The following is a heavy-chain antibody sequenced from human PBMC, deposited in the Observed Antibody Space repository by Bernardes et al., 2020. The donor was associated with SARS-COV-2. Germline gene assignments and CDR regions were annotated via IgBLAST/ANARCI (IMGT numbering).Heavy chain of an antibody. D-gene: IGHD3-22*01. CDR1: GFTFSSYS. CDR3: ASLTRATSMIVVIDAFDI. CDR2: ISSSSSYI. V-gene: IGHV3-21*01. Sequence: VWSLSLSCAASGFTFSSYSMNWVRQAPGKGLEWVSSISSSSSYIYYADSVKGRFTISRDNAKNSLYLQMNSLRAEDTAVYYCASLTRATSMIVVIDAFDIWGQGTMVTVSS. J-gene: IGHJ3*02.